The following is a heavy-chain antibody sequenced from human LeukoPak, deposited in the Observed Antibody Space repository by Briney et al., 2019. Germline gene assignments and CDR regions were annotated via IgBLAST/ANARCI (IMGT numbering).Heavy chain of an antibody. J-gene: IGHJ4*02. D-gene: IGHD2-15*01. CDR3: ARDHVSDGSRGLDY. CDR2: IYYSGST. V-gene: IGHV4-31*03. CDR1: GGSISSGGYY. Sequence: SETLSLTCTVSGGSISSGGYYWSWIRQHPGKGLEWIGYIYYSGSTYYNPSLKSRVTISVDTSKNQFSLKLSSVTAADTAVYYCARDHVSDGSRGLDYWGQGTLVTVSS.